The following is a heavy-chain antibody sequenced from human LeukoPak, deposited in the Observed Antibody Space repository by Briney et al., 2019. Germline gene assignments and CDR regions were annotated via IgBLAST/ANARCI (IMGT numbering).Heavy chain of an antibody. D-gene: IGHD3-9*01. Sequence: SQTLSLTCAISGDSVSSNSAAWNWIRQSPSRGLEWLGRTYYRSKWYNDYAVSVKSRITINPDTSKNQFSLQLNSVTPEDTAVYYCARDLCYDILTGDYYYYGMDVWGKGTTVTVSS. CDR1: GDSVSSNSAA. J-gene: IGHJ6*04. CDR3: ARDLCYDILTGDYYYYGMDV. CDR2: TYYRSKWYN. V-gene: IGHV6-1*01.